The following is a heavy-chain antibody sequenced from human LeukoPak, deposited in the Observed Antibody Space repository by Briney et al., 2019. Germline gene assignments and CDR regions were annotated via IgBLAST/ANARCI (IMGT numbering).Heavy chain of an antibody. V-gene: IGHV1-8*01. J-gene: IGHJ5*02. CDR3: ARGGVYYYGSGSYSGSWFDP. D-gene: IGHD3-10*01. Sequence: ASVKVSCKASGYTFTSYDINWVRQATGQGLEWMGWMNPNSGNTGYAQKFQGRVTMTRNTSISTAYMELSSLRSEDTVVYYCARGGVYYYGSGSYSGSWFDPWGQGTLVTVSS. CDR1: GYTFTSYD. CDR2: MNPNSGNT.